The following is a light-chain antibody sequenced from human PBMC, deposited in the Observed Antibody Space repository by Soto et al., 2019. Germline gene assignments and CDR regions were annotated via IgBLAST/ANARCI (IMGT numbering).Light chain of an antibody. V-gene: IGKV3-20*01. Sequence: EIVLTQSPGTLSLSPGERATLSCRASQSVSSSYLAWYQQKPGQAPRLLIYCASSRATGIPDRFSGSGSGTDFTLTISRLEPEDFAVYYCQQYRSSPPITFGQGTLLEMK. CDR2: CAS. CDR3: QQYRSSPPIT. J-gene: IGKJ5*01. CDR1: QSVSSSY.